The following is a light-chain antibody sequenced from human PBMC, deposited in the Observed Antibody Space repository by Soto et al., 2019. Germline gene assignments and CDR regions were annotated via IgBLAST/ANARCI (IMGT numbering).Light chain of an antibody. CDR1: SSDVGGYTY. CDR2: EAS. J-gene: IGLJ1*01. Sequence: QSALTQPASVSGSPGQSITISCTGTSSDVGGYTYVSWYQQHPGKAPKLMIYEASNRPSGVSNRFSGSKSVNTASLTISGLQAEDEAGYYCSSSRSFSTLVFGTGTKLTVL. V-gene: IGLV2-14*01. CDR3: SSSRSFSTLV.